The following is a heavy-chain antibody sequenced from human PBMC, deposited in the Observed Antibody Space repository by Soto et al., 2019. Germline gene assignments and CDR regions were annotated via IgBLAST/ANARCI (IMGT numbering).Heavy chain of an antibody. CDR2: INPKSGGT. CDR3: ARGLYSSPAYFFDS. D-gene: IGHD6-13*01. Sequence: QVQLVQSGAEVRKPGASVKVSCNVTGYTFSGHYLHWVRQAPGQGLEWMGWINPKSGGTNYAQKFQDRVTMTADTSVSAASMELTSLRCDDTAVFYCARGLYSSPAYFFDSWGQGTLVTVSS. CDR1: GYTFSGHY. V-gene: IGHV1-2*02. J-gene: IGHJ4*02.